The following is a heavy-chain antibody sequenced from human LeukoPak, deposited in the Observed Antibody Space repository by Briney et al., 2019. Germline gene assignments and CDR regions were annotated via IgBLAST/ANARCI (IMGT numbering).Heavy chain of an antibody. CDR1: GYTFTGYY. CDR3: ARDNALPAADDGGGDYYYYMDV. Sequence: ASVKVSCKASGYTFTGYYMHWVRQAPGQGLEWMGWINPNSGGTNYAQKLQGRVTMTTDTSTSTAYMELRSLRSDDTAVYYCARDNALPAADDGGGDYYYYMDVWGKGTTVTISS. V-gene: IGHV1-2*02. D-gene: IGHD3-16*01. J-gene: IGHJ6*03. CDR2: INPNSGGT.